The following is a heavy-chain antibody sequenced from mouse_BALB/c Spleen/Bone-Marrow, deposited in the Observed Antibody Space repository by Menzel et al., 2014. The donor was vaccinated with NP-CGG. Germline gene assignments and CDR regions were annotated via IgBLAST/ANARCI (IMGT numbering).Heavy chain of an antibody. D-gene: IGHD1-1*02. Sequence: VHLVESGAELVKPGASVKLSCKASGYTFTSYWMHWVKQRPGQGLEWIGEINPSNGRTNYNEKFKSKATLTVDKSSSTAYMQRSSLTSEDSAVYYCARGGGSYYAMDYWGQGTSVTVSS. J-gene: IGHJ4*01. V-gene: IGHV1S81*02. CDR3: ARGGGSYYAMDY. CDR2: INPSNGRT. CDR1: GYTFTSYW.